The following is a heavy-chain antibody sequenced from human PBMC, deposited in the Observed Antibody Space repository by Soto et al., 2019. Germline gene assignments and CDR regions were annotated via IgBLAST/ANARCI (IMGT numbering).Heavy chain of an antibody. Sequence: GASVKVSCKASGFTFTSSAVQWVRQARGQRLEWIGWIVVGSGNTNYAQKFQERVTITRDMSTSTAYMELSSLRSEDTAVYYCAAGVVTSYYDFWSGYTEFDYWGQGTLVTVSS. CDR3: AAGVVTSYYDFWSGYTEFDY. CDR2: IVVGSGNT. CDR1: GFTFTSSA. J-gene: IGHJ4*02. V-gene: IGHV1-58*01. D-gene: IGHD3-3*01.